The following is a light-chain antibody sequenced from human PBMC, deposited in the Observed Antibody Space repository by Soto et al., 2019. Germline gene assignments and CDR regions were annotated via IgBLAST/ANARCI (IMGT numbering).Light chain of an antibody. CDR2: SAS. V-gene: IGKV3-20*01. CDR1: QTINSNY. CDR3: QHYDTSPPPR. Sequence: EIVVTQSPGTLSLSPWERATLSCRASQTINSNYLAWYQQKPGQPPRLLLYSASSRATGIPDRFSGSGSGTDFTLTISRLEPEDFVVYFCQHYDTSPPPRFGQGTTVDVK. J-gene: IGKJ1*01.